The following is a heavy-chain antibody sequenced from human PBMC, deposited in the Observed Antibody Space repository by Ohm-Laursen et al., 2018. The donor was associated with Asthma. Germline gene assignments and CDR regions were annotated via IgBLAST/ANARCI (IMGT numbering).Heavy chain of an antibody. CDR1: GFTFRSYA. CDR3: ARERGGVVIALDY. V-gene: IGHV3-30-3*01. D-gene: IGHD2-21*01. Sequence: SLRLSCAASGFTFRSYAMHWVRQAPGKGLEWVAVGGSYYDGCLKYYADSVNGRFTVSRDDSKNTLYLQMNSLRPDDTAVYYCARERGGVVIALDYWGQGTLVTVSS. J-gene: IGHJ4*02. CDR2: GGSYYDGCLK.